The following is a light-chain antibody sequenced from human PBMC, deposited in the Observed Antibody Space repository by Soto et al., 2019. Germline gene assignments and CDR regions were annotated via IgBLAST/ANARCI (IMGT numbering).Light chain of an antibody. CDR3: SSYSSSTTLHV. CDR1: SSDVGGYNY. J-gene: IGLJ1*01. CDR2: DVS. Sequence: QSALTHPASVSGSPGQSITISCTGTSSDVGGYNYVSWFQQHPGKAPRLMIYDVSNRPSGVSNRFSGYKSGSTASLIISGLRAEDEADYYCSSYSSSTTLHVFGTGTKLTVL. V-gene: IGLV2-14*01.